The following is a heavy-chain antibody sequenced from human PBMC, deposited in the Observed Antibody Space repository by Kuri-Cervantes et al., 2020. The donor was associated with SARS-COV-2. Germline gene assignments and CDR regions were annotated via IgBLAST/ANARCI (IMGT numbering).Heavy chain of an antibody. V-gene: IGHV3-23*01. J-gene: IGHJ4*02. D-gene: IGHD6-13*01. CDR2: ISGSGGST. CDR1: GFTFSSYA. Sequence: GESLKISCAASGFTFSSYAMSWVRQAPGKGLEWVSAISGSGGSTYYADSVKGRLTISRDNSKNTLYLQMNSLRAEDTAVYYCAKDRGYSSSWYTFVGSDYWGQGTLVTVSS. CDR3: AKDRGYSSSWYTFVGSDY.